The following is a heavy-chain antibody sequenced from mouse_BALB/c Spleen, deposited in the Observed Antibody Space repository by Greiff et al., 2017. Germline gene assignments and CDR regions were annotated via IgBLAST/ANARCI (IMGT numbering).Heavy chain of an antibody. CDR1: GFSLTSYD. J-gene: IGHJ3*01. CDR2: IWTGGGT. D-gene: IGHD1-1*01. Sequence: QVQLQQSGPGLVAPSQSLSITCTVSGFSLTSYDISWIRQPPGKGLEWLGVIWTGGGTNYNSAFMSRLSISKDNSKSQVFLKMNSLQTDDTAIYYCVRDHYGSSYGFAYWGQGTLVTVSA. CDR3: VRDHYGSSYGFAY. V-gene: IGHV2-9-2*01.